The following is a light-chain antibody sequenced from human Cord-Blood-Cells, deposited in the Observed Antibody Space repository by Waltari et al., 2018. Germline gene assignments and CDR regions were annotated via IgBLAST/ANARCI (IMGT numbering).Light chain of an antibody. J-gene: IGLJ2*01. CDR3: QSYDSSRVV. Sequence: QSVLTQPPSVSGAPGQRVTISCTGSSSNLGAGHDVHWYQQLPGTAPKLLIYGNSNRPSGVPDRFSGSKSGTSASLAITGLQAEDEADYYCQSYDSSRVVFGGGTKLTVL. CDR1: SSNLGAGHD. CDR2: GNS. V-gene: IGLV1-40*01.